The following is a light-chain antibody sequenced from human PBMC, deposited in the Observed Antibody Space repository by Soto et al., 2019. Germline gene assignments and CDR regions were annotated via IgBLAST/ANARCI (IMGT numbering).Light chain of an antibody. J-gene: IGKJ2*01. Sequence: EGVLTQSPGTLSLSPGERATLSCRASQSVSNNYFAWYQQKPRQAPRLRIFGSSDRATGIPDRFSGSGSGTDFTLTSGRLEPEDFAVYYCQQSASSPPYTFGQGTKLEIK. V-gene: IGKV3-20*01. CDR3: QQSASSPPYT. CDR1: QSVSNNY. CDR2: GSS.